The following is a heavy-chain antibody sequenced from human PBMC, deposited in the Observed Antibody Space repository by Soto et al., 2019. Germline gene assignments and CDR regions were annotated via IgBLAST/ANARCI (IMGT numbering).Heavy chain of an antibody. J-gene: IGHJ4*02. V-gene: IGHV1-18*01. CDR1: GYTFTSYG. Sequence: QVQLVQSGAEVKKPGASVKVSCKASGYTFTSYGISWVRQAPGQGLEWMGWISAYNGNTNYAQKLQGRVTMPTDPSTSTAYMEVRSLRSDDTAVYYCARERGSVDSSSWDLGYWGQGTLVTVSS. D-gene: IGHD6-13*01. CDR2: ISAYNGNT. CDR3: ARERGSVDSSSWDLGY.